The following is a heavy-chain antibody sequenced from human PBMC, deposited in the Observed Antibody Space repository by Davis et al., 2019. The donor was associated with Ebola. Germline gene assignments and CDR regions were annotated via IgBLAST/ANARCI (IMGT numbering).Heavy chain of an antibody. J-gene: IGHJ4*02. CDR1: GFTFNTAW. CDR2: IKSLRDGGTV. V-gene: IGHV3-15*01. CDR3: ATLVALRFPDQ. Sequence: PGGSLRLSCEVSGFTFNTAWMTWVRQAPGKGLEWVGRIKSLRDGGTVNYATAVKGRFIISRDDSQNTLTLQMNSLRTEDSAVYYCATLVALRFPDQWGQGTLVIVSS. D-gene: IGHD3-3*01.